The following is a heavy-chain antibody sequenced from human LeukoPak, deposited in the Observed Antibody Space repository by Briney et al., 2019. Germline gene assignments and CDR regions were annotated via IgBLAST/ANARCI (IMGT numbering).Heavy chain of an antibody. D-gene: IGHD3-10*01. CDR3: VKDSGHAGRGIGDFQH. Sequence: PGRSLRLSCAASGFTFGDYAMHWVRQPPGKGLEWVSGISWNSGSIGYADSVKGRFTISRDNAKNSLYLQMNSLRAEDTALYYCVKDSGHAGRGIGDFQHWGQGTLVTVSS. V-gene: IGHV3-9*01. J-gene: IGHJ1*01. CDR2: ISWNSGSI. CDR1: GFTFGDYA.